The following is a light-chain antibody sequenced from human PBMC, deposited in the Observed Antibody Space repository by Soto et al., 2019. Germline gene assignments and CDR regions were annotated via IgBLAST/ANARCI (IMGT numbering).Light chain of an antibody. J-gene: IGLJ1*01. V-gene: IGLV2-23*01. CDR3: CSYAGSSTYV. CDR2: EGS. Sequence: QSALTQPASVSGSPGQSIPISCTGTSNDVGSYNLVSWYQQHPGKAPKLMIYEGSKRPSGVSNRFSGSKSGNTASLTISGLQAEDEADYYCCSYAGSSTYVFGTGTKVTVL. CDR1: SNDVGSYNL.